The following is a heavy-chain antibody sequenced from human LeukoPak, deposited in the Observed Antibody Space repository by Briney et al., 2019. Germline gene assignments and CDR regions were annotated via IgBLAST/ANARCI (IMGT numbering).Heavy chain of an antibody. D-gene: IGHD3-22*01. V-gene: IGHV4-31*03. CDR1: CGPISSGGDF. J-gene: IGHJ1*01. CDR3: ASVSYDTSLQH. CDR2: IYYSGST. Sequence: SQTLSLPRTLSCGPISSGGDFLSWIRQHPGKGLEWIGYIYYSGSTYYNPSLKGRVTISVDTSKSQFSLRLSSVTAADTAIYYCASVSYDTSLQHWGQGTLVTSPQ.